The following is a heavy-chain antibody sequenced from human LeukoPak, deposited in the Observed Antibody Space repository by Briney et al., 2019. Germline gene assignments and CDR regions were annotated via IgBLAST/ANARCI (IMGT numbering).Heavy chain of an antibody. D-gene: IGHD2-8*01. CDR1: GASMSGQH. Sequence: PSETLSLTCTVSGASMSGQHWSWIRQAPGKGLEWIAWIHYDGRTNYNPSLKSRLSLSVDTSTNQFSLSLNSVTAADTAVYFCARPLNGGTHPLDNWGPGIRVIVSP. V-gene: IGHV4-59*08. CDR2: IHYDGRT. CDR3: ARPLNGGTHPLDN. J-gene: IGHJ4*02.